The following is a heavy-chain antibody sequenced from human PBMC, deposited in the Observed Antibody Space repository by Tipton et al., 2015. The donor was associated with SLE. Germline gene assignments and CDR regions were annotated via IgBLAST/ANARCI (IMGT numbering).Heavy chain of an antibody. D-gene: IGHD2-15*01. Sequence: GSLRLSCAASGFTFSDYYMSWIRQAPGKGLEWVANIKQDGSNKYYADSVKGRFTISRDNSKNTLYLQMNSLRAEDTAVYYCAREKIVVVVAATLDYWGQGTLVTVSS. J-gene: IGHJ4*02. V-gene: IGHV3-7*01. CDR1: GFTFSDYY. CDR2: IKQDGSNK. CDR3: AREKIVVVVAATLDY.